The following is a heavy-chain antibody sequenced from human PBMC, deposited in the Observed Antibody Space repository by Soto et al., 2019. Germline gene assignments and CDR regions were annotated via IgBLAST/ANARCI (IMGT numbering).Heavy chain of an antibody. CDR3: ARESGGATAALDYYYFYMDV. CDR1: GSSFNDYY. V-gene: IGHV1-2*02. Sequence: GASLKVACKAAGSSFNDYYIHCGRHAPGQGLEWMGWINPNGGATKYAQKFQGRVTVTRDTSIRTVYMELSSLRSDDTAVYYCARESGGATAALDYYYFYMDVWGKGTTVTVSS. D-gene: IGHD5-12*01. CDR2: INPNGGAT. J-gene: IGHJ6*03.